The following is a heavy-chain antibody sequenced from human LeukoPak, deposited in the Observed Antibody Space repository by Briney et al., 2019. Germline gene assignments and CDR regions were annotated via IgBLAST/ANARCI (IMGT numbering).Heavy chain of an antibody. CDR1: GYTFTGYY. CDR2: INPNSGGT. CDR3: ARDYGSGSYPTNYYFDY. Sequence: ASVKVSCKSSGYTFTGYYMRWVRQAPGQGLEWMGWINPNSGGTNYAQKFQGRVTMTRDTSISTAYMELSRLRSDDTAVYYCARDYGSGSYPTNYYFDYWGQGTLVTVSS. J-gene: IGHJ4*02. D-gene: IGHD3-10*01. V-gene: IGHV1-2*02.